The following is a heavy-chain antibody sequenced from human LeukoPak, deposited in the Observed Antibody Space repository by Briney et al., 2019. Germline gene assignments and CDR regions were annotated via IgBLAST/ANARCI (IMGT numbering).Heavy chain of an antibody. CDR2: MNPNSGNT. J-gene: IGHJ6*02. CDR1: GYTFTSYY. Sequence: ASVKVSCKASGYTFTSYYMHWVRQAPGQGLEWMGWMNPNSGNTGYAQKFQGRVTMTRNTSISTAYMELSSLRSEDTAVYYCARVMYSSSWYGAAYYYYGMDVWGQGTTVTVSS. D-gene: IGHD6-13*01. CDR3: ARVMYSSSWYGAAYYYYGMDV. V-gene: IGHV1-8*02.